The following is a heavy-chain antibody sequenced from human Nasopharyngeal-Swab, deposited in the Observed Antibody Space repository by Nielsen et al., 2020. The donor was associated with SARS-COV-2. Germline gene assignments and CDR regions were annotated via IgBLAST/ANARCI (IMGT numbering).Heavy chain of an antibody. V-gene: IGHV3-30-3*01. D-gene: IGHD2-2*02. Sequence: GGSLRLSCTASGFTFSTYAMYWVRQAPGKGLEWVAVISSDGINKDYADSVKGRFNVSRDNSKNTLFLQMSSLRAEDTAVYYCARGDCSRVSCYRFEYWGQGTLLTVPS. CDR2: ISSDGINK. CDR3: ARGDCSRVSCYRFEY. CDR1: GFTFSTYA. J-gene: IGHJ4*02.